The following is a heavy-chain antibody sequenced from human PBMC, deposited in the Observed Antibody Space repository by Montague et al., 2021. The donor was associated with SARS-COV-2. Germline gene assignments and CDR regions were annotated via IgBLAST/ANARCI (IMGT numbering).Heavy chain of an antibody. Sequence: SETLSLTCAVHGGSFSGYYWSWIRQPPGKGLEWIGKINHSGSTNYNPSLKSRVTISVDTSKNQFSLKLSSVTAADTAVYYCARRSGEITLFGVVWRRAFDYWGQGTLVTVSS. CDR1: GGSFSGYY. CDR2: INHSGST. J-gene: IGHJ4*02. CDR3: ARRSGEITLFGVVWRRAFDY. V-gene: IGHV4-34*01. D-gene: IGHD3-3*01.